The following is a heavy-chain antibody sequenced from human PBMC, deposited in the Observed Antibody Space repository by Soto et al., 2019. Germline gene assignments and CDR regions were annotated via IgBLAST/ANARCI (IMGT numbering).Heavy chain of an antibody. CDR2: ISGGGDIT. J-gene: IGHJ3*02. CDR3: AKISAGRAFDI. Sequence: GASMKVSCAASGFTFSRYAMTWVRQAPGKGLEWVAGISGGGDITFFADSVKGRLTISRDNSKNTLYLQVNSLRVEDTATYYCAKISAGRAFDIWGQGTVVTVSS. CDR1: GFTFSRYA. V-gene: IGHV3-23*01. D-gene: IGHD6-13*01.